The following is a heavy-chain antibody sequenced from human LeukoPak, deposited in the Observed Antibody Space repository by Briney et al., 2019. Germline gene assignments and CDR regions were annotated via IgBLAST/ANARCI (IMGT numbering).Heavy chain of an antibody. D-gene: IGHD5-18*01. CDR3: ARYTRGYSYGYAFDY. CDR2: MKHDGSEK. J-gene: IGHJ4*02. V-gene: IGHV3-7*04. Sequence: PGGSLRLSCAASGFTFSSFWMSWVRQAPGKGLEWVANMKHDGSEKYYVDSVKGRFTISRDNAKNSLYLQMNSLRAEDTAVYYCARYTRGYSYGYAFDYWGQGTLVTVSS. CDR1: GFTFSSFW.